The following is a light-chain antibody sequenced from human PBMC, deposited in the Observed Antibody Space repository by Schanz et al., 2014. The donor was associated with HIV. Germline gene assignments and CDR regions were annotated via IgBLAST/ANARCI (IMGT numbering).Light chain of an antibody. CDR1: SGSIGSYF. CDR3: QSYDIANPGV. V-gene: IGLV6-57*04. CDR2: ENN. Sequence: NFMLTQPHSVSESPGKTVTISCTRSSGSIGSYFVQWYQQRPGSAPSIVIYENNQRHSGVPDRFSGSIDSSSNSASLTISGLETEDEADYYCQSYDIANPGVFGGGTKVTVL. J-gene: IGLJ3*02.